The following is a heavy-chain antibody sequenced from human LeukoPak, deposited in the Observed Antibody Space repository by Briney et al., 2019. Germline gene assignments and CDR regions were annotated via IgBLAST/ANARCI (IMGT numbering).Heavy chain of an antibody. Sequence: PETLSLTCTVSGGSISGYFWTSIRQPAGKELEWIGRVYTSGTTKYNPSLESRVTISLDTFNNQFSLRVTSVTAADTAIYYCARGTEKTRIRGYYPFDHWGRGLLVTVSS. J-gene: IGHJ4*02. CDR2: VYTSGTT. D-gene: IGHD5-24*01. V-gene: IGHV4-4*07. CDR3: ARGTEKTRIRGYYPFDH. CDR1: GGSISGYF.